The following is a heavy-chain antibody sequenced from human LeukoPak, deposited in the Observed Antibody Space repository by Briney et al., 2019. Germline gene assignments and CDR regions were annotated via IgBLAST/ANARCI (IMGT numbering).Heavy chain of an antibody. CDR3: ARGKREVATGLWVDY. V-gene: IGHV3-66*01. Sequence: GGSLRLSCAASGFTVSSNYMSWVRQAPGKGLEWVSVIYSGGSTYYADSVKGRFTISRDNSKNTLYLQMNSLRAEDTAVYYCARGKREVATGLWVDYWGQGTLVTVSS. CDR1: GFTVSSNY. J-gene: IGHJ4*02. D-gene: IGHD5-24*01. CDR2: IYSGGST.